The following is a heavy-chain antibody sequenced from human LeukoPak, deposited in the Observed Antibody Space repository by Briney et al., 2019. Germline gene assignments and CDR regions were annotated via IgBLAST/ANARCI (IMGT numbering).Heavy chain of an antibody. CDR1: GGSINSGTYY. CDR2: ISTSGST. D-gene: IGHD5-12*01. V-gene: IGHV4-61*02. J-gene: IGHJ4*02. Sequence: SETLSLTCTVSGGSINSGTYYWSWIRQPAGKGLEWIGRISTSGSTNYNPSLKSRVTMSVDTSKNQFSLMLSSVTAADTAVYFCTRDSSGYDWFYDYWGQGTLVTVSS. CDR3: TRDSSGYDWFYDY.